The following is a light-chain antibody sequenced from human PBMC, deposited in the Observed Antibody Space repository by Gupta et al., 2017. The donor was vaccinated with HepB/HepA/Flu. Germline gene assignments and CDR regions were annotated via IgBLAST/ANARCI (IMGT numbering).Light chain of an antibody. Sequence: DIVMTQSPLSLPVTPGEPASISCRSSHSPLHSDGNNYLEWYLQRPGQSPQLLIYWGSKRAYGVPDRFSGSGSGTDFTLKSSRGEAEDVGVYYGNRDLAPITFGQGTLLDIK. J-gene: IGKJ5*01. CDR3: NRDLAPIT. CDR1: HSPLHSDGNNY. CDR2: WGS. V-gene: IGKV2-28*01.